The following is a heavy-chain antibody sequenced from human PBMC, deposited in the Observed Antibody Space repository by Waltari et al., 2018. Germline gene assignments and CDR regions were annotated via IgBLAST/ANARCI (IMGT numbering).Heavy chain of an antibody. V-gene: IGHV3-48*03. CDR1: GFPFSSYE. J-gene: IGHJ4*02. CDR2: MSKSGTTM. CDR3: ARDYPDY. Sequence: EVQLVESGGGLVQPGGSLRLSCAASGFPFSSYEMNWVRQAPGKGQEWVSYMSKSGTTMYYADSVKGRFTVSRDNAKNSLYLQMNSLRADDTAVYYCARDYPDYWGQGTLVTVSS.